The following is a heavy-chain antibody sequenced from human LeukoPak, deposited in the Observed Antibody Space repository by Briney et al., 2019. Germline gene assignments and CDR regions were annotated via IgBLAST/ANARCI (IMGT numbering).Heavy chain of an antibody. D-gene: IGHD2-15*01. CDR3: ARDPNWPATLVYYYGMDV. CDR2: ISGSAGST. CDR1: GFTFSSFA. V-gene: IGHV3-23*01. Sequence: TGGSLRLSCAASGFTFSSFAMSWVRQAPGKGLEWVSTISGSAGSTYYADSVKGRFTISRDNSKNTLYLQMNSLRAEDTAVYYCARDPNWPATLVYYYGMDVWGQGTTVTVSS. J-gene: IGHJ6*02.